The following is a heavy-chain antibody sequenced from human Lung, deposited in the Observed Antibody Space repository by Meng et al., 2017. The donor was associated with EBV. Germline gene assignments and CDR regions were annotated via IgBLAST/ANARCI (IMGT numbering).Heavy chain of an antibody. V-gene: IGHV4-4*02. CDR1: GDSVSSDIW. D-gene: IGHD1-1*01. CDR3: GRDQGRQLINH. J-gene: IGHJ4*02. CDR2: VYHRGDT. Sequence: QRPVTGRVTPSGTLSLTCTGPGDSVSSDIWGSWVGQPPGKGLEWIGEVYHRGDTNYNPSLRSRVVISVDRSKNQFSLNLSSVTAADTAVYYCGRDQGRQLINHWGQGTLVTVSS.